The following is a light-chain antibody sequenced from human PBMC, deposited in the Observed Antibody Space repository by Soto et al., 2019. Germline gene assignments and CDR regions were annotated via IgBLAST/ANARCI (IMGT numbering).Light chain of an antibody. CDR3: QQYNSYPWT. V-gene: IGKV1-8*01. CDR1: QNINDY. J-gene: IGKJ1*01. Sequence: AIRMAQSPSSLSASTGDRVTITCRASQNINDYLAWYHQKPGTAPKLLIYAASTLQSGVPSRFSGSGSGTDFTLTISGLQSEDFGTYYCQQYNSYPWTFGQGTKVDIK. CDR2: AAS.